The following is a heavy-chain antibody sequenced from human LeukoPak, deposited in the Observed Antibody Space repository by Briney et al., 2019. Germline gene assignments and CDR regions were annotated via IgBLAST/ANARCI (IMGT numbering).Heavy chain of an antibody. D-gene: IGHD2-15*01. CDR2: INPNSGGT. J-gene: IGHJ4*02. CDR1: GYTFTSYD. Sequence: ASVKVSCKASGYTFTSYDINWVRQATGQGLEWMGWINPNSGGTNYAQKFQGRVTMTRDTSISTAYMELSRLRSDDTAVYYCARDLLGANFDYWGQGTLVTVSS. V-gene: IGHV1-2*02. CDR3: ARDLLGANFDY.